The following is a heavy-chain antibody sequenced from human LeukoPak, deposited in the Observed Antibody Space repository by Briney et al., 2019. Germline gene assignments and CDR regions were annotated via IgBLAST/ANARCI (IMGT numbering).Heavy chain of an antibody. J-gene: IGHJ4*02. D-gene: IGHD3-10*01. CDR1: GYAFTGYY. V-gene: IGHV1-2*02. Sequence: ASVKVSCKASGYAFTGYYIHWVRQAPGQGLEWMGWINPNSGDTNYAQKFQGRVTMTRDTSISTAYMELSSLRSEDTAVYYCARMVRGVPAWWGQGTLVTVSS. CDR2: INPNSGDT. CDR3: ARMVRGVPAW.